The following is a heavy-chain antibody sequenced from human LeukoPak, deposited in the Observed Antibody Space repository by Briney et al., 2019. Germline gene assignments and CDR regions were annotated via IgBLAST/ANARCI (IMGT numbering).Heavy chain of an antibody. CDR3: ARSYSSGPFDL. CDR1: GDSISSYY. Sequence: SETLSLTCTVSGDSISSYYWNWIRQPPGKGLEWIGYIYYSGSTKYNASLKSRVTISLDTSNNQFFLKLRSMTAADTAVYYCARSYSSGPFDLWGQGTLVIASS. J-gene: IGHJ4*02. V-gene: IGHV4-59*01. CDR2: IYYSGST. D-gene: IGHD6-19*01.